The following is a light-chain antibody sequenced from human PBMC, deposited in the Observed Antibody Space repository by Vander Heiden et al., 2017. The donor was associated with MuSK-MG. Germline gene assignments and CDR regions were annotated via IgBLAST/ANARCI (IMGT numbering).Light chain of an antibody. CDR2: DVS. J-gene: IGLJ3*02. CDR1: SSDVGGYNY. V-gene: IGLV2-11*01. Sequence: QSALTQPRSVSGSPGQSVTISCTGTSSDVGGYNYVSWYQQHPGKAHKLMIHDVSKRPSGVPDRFSGSKSGNTASLTVSGIQAEDEADYYGCSYAGSYTRVFGGGTKVTVV. CDR3: CSYAGSYTRV.